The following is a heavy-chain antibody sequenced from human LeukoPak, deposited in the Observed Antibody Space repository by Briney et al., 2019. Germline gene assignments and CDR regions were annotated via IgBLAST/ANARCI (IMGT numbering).Heavy chain of an antibody. V-gene: IGHV3-7*01. CDR1: GFTFRTYW. D-gene: IGHD2-15*01. J-gene: IGHJ4*02. CDR2: IKQDGSEK. Sequence: PGGSLRLSCAASGFTFRTYWMSWVRQAPGKGLEWVANIKQDGSEKYYVDSVKGRFTISRDNAKNSLYLQMNSLRAEDTAVYYCAREVGTCSGGTCYFRFDYWGQGTLVTVSS. CDR3: AREVGTCSGGTCYFRFDY.